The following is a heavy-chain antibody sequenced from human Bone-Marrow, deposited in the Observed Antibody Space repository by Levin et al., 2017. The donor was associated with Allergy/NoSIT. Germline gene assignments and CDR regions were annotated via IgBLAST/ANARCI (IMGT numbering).Heavy chain of an antibody. CDR3: TRTVNRRGYSYGRRGSKEFYYYYGMDV. V-gene: IGHV3-15*01. CDR2: IKSKTDGGTT. CDR1: GFTFSNAW. Sequence: GESLKISCAASGFTFSNAWMSWVRQAPGKGLEWVGRIKSKTDGGTTDYAAPVKGRFTISRDDSKNTLYLQMNSLKTEDTAVYYCTRTVNRRGYSYGRRGSKEFYYYYGMDVWGQGTTVTVSS. D-gene: IGHD5-18*01. J-gene: IGHJ6*02.